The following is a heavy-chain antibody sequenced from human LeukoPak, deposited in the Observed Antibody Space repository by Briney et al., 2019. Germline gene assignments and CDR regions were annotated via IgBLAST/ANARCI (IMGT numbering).Heavy chain of an antibody. CDR2: ITSSGTYT. D-gene: IGHD3-10*01. CDR1: GFTFSNYN. Sequence: PGGSLRLSCAASGFTFSNYNMNWVRQAPGKAMEWVSSITSSGTYTFYADSVKGRFTISRDNAKNSLYLQMNSLRAEDTAVYYCARESPRFPVITMVRGVIAPYYYMDVWGKGTTVTISS. CDR3: ARESPRFPVITMVRGVIAPYYYMDV. J-gene: IGHJ6*03. V-gene: IGHV3-21*01.